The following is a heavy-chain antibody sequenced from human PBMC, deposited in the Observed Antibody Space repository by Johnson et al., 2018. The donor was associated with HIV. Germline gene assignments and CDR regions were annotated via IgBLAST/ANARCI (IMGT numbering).Heavy chain of an antibody. Sequence: VQLVESGGGVVRPGGSLRLSCAASGFTFDEYGMSWVRQAPGKGLEWVSGINWNGGSTIYADSVKGRFTISRDNAKNSLYLQMNSLKTEDTALYFCTTGEVNSIIGLITFQGPAFDFWGQGTLVTVS. D-gene: IGHD2/OR15-2a*01. V-gene: IGHV3-20*04. CDR3: TTGEVNSIIGLITFQGPAFDF. CDR1: GFTFDEYG. CDR2: INWNGGST. J-gene: IGHJ3*01.